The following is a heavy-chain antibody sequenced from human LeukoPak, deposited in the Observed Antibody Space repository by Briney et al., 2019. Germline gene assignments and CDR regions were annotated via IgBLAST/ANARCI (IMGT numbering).Heavy chain of an antibody. Sequence: SVNVSCKASGFTFTISAMQWVRQARGQRLEWIGWIVVGSGNTNYAQKFQERVTITRDMSTSTAYMELSSLRSEDTAVYYCAADYGDYNFDYWGQGTLVTVSS. CDR3: AADYGDYNFDY. CDR2: IVVGSGNT. V-gene: IGHV1-58*02. J-gene: IGHJ4*02. D-gene: IGHD4-17*01. CDR1: GFTFTISA.